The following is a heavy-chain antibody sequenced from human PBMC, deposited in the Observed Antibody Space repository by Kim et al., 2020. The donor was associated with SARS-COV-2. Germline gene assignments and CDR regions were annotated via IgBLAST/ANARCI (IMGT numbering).Heavy chain of an antibody. CDR2: ISSSGSNT. V-gene: IGHV3-23*01. J-gene: IGHJ5*02. D-gene: IGHD6-13*01. Sequence: GGSLRLSCEASGFTFSSYAINWVRQAPGKGLEWVSGISSSGSNTYYADSVKGRFTISRDNSKNTVYMHVNSLRAEDTAVYYCAKRGDSNNRYNWFDPWGQGTLVTVSS. CDR1: GFTFSSYA. CDR3: AKRGDSNNRYNWFDP.